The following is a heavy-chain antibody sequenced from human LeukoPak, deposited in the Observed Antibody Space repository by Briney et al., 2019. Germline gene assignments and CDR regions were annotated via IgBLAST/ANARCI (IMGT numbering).Heavy chain of an antibody. CDR2: LKSKGSGGTT. J-gene: IGHJ3*02. V-gene: IGHV3-15*01. CDR1: GFNFNYAW. D-gene: IGHD4-17*01. CDR3: AKDDYGDVDAFDI. Sequence: GGSLRLSCAASGFNFNYAWMSWVRQAPGKGLEWVGRLKSKGSGGTTDYSAPVKGRFTISRDNSKNTLYLQMNSLRAEDTAVYYCAKDDYGDVDAFDIWGQGTMVTVSS.